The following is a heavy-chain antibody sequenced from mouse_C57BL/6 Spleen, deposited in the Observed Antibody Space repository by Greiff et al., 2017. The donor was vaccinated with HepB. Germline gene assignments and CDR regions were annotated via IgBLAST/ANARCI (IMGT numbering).Heavy chain of an antibody. CDR2: IYPSDSET. J-gene: IGHJ2*01. V-gene: IGHV1-61*01. CDR1: GYTFTSYW. D-gene: IGHD3-3*01. CDR3: ERLDEGPDD. Sequence: QVQLQQPGAELVRPGSSVKLSCKASGYTFTSYWMDWVKQRPGQGLEWIGNIYPSDSETHYNQKFKDKATLTVDKSSSTAYLQLSSLTSGDSAVYYGERLDEGPDDWGQGTTLTVSS.